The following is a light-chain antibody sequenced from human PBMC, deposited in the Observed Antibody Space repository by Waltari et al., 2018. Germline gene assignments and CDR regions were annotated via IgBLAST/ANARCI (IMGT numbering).Light chain of an antibody. Sequence: DIAMTQSTATLSLSPGERATLSCRASQSVNRNLAWYQQKPGQPPRLLIYGVSSRATGIPDRFTGSGSGMEFTLTISSLEPEDVGIYHCQQSIQWPYTFGQGTKVEIK. CDR1: QSVNRN. J-gene: IGKJ2*01. CDR3: QQSIQWPYT. CDR2: GVS. V-gene: IGKV3D-15*01.